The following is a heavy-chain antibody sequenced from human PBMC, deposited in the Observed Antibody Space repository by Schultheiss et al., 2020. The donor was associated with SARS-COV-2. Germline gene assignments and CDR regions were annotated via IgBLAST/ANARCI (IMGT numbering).Heavy chain of an antibody. D-gene: IGHD2-15*01. J-gene: IGHJ4*02. Sequence: SETLSLTCAVYGGSFSGYYWSWIRQPPGKGLEWIGYIYYSGSTYYNPSLKSRVTISVDTSKNQFSLKLSSVTAADTAVYYCARSRGYCSGGNCPLWGNWGQGTLVTVSS. CDR3: ARSRGYCSGGNCPLWGN. CDR2: IYYSGST. V-gene: IGHV4-34*09. CDR1: GGSFSGYY.